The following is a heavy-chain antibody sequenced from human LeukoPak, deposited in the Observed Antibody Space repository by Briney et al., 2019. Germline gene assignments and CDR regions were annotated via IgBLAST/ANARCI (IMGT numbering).Heavy chain of an antibody. CDR1: GGSLSGFY. D-gene: IGHD5-18*01. CDR3: AREGGYSYFDY. J-gene: IGHJ4*02. V-gene: IGHV4-34*01. CDR2: INQSGST. Sequence: SETLSLTCAVYGGSLSGFYWSWIRQSPGKGLEWIGGINQSGSTNYNPSLKSRVTISVDTSKNQFSLKLSSVTAADTAVYYCAREGGYSYFDYWGQGTLVTVSS.